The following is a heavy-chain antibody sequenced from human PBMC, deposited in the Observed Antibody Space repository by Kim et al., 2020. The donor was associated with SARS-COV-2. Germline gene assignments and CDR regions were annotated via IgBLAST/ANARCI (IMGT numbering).Heavy chain of an antibody. J-gene: IGHJ4*02. D-gene: IGHD1-26*01. Sequence: AQRLQGRVTMTPDTSTSKAYMELRSLRSDDTAVYYCARGGSSGTYYHFDYWGQGTLVTVSS. CDR3: ARGGSSGTYYHFDY. V-gene: IGHV1-18*01.